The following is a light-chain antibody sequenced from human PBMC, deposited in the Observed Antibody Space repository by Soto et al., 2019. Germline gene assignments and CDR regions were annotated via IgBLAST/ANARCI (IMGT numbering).Light chain of an antibody. Sequence: EIVLTQSPGTLSLSPGERATLSCRASQSVSSSYLAWYQQKPGQAPRLLIYGASSRATDIPDRFSGSGSATDFTLTISRLEPEDFAVYYCQQYDSSPWTFGLGTKVEMK. CDR1: QSVSSSY. V-gene: IGKV3-20*01. CDR3: QQYDSSPWT. J-gene: IGKJ1*01. CDR2: GAS.